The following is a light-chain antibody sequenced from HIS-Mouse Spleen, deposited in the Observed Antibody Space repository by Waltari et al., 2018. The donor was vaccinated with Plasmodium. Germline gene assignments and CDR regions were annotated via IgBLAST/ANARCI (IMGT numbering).Light chain of an antibody. CDR3: QQSYSTWT. CDR1: QSISNY. CDR2: AAS. V-gene: IGKV1-39*01. J-gene: IGKJ1*01. Sequence: DIQMTQSPSSLSASVGDRVTITCRASQSISNYLNWYQQKPGKAPKFLIYAASTLQSVVPSRFSCSGSGTEFTLTISSLQPEDFATYYCQQSYSTWTFGQGTKVEIK.